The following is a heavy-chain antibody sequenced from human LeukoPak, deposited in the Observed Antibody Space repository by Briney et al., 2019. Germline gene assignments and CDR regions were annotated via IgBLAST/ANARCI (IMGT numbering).Heavy chain of an antibody. D-gene: IGHD4-17*01. CDR3: AKDATTVTSQGDY. J-gene: IGHJ4*02. V-gene: IGHV3-30*02. Sequence: GGSLRLSCAASGFTFSSYWLSWVRQAPGKGLDWVAFIRYDGSNKYYADSVKGRYTISRDNSKNTVYLQMNSLRAEDTAVYYCAKDATTVTSQGDYWGQGTLVTVSS. CDR2: IRYDGSNK. CDR1: GFTFSSYW.